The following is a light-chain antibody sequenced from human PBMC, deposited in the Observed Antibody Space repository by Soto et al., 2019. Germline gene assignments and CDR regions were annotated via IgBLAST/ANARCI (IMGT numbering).Light chain of an antibody. J-gene: IGLJ1*01. V-gene: IGLV2-14*01. Sequence: QSALTQPASVSGSPGQSITISCTGTSDNYVSWYQQYPDRVPKLMIYGVTNRPSGVSNRFSGSKSGNTASLTISGLQTEDEADYYCSSYTNSKTLLFGTGTKLTVL. CDR2: GVT. CDR1: SDNY. CDR3: SSYTNSKTLL.